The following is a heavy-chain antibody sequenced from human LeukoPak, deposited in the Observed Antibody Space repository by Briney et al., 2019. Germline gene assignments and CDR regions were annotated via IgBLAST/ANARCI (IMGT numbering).Heavy chain of an antibody. CDR1: GFTFSSYA. CDR2: ISYDGSNE. Sequence: GGSLRLSCAASGFTFSSYAMHWVRQAPGKGLEWVAVISYDGSNEYYADSVKGRFTISRDNSKNTLYLQMNSLRAEDTAVYYCARDHATIVIAAAFDYWGQGTLVTVSS. J-gene: IGHJ4*02. V-gene: IGHV3-30*04. D-gene: IGHD6-13*01. CDR3: ARDHATIVIAAAFDY.